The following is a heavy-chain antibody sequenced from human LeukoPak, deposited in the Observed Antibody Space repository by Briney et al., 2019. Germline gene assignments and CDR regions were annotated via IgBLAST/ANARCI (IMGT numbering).Heavy chain of an antibody. Sequence: SETLSLTCTVSGGSISSGNYYWGWIRQPPGKGLEWIGSIYHSGSTYYNPSLKSRVTISVDTSKNQFSLKLSSVTAADTAVYYCARPSDSSGYSLPGFDYWGQGTLVTVSS. CDR3: ARPSDSSGYSLPGFDY. CDR2: IYHSGST. D-gene: IGHD3-22*01. CDR1: GGSISSGNYY. V-gene: IGHV4-39*07. J-gene: IGHJ4*02.